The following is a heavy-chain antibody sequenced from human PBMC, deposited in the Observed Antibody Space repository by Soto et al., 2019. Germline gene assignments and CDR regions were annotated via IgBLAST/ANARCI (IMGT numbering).Heavy chain of an antibody. CDR3: ARAALASWGSDAFDI. J-gene: IGHJ3*02. D-gene: IGHD7-27*01. Sequence: ASVKVSCKASGYTFTSYGISWVRQAPGQGLEWMGWISAYNGNTNYAQKFQGRVTTTTDTSTSTAYMELRSLRSDATAVYYCARAALASWGSDAFDIWGQGTMVTVSS. CDR2: ISAYNGNT. CDR1: GYTFTSYG. V-gene: IGHV1-18*04.